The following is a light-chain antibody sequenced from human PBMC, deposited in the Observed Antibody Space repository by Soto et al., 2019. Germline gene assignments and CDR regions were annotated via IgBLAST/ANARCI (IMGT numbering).Light chain of an antibody. V-gene: IGKV1-5*01. CDR1: QSIGTW. CDR2: DAS. J-gene: IGKJ1*01. CDR3: QHYNSYGT. Sequence: DIQLTQSPSTLSASGGDRITITCRASQSIGTWLAWYQHRPGEGPKLLIHDASSLETGVPSRFSGSGSGTEFTLTISSLQPDDFATYYCQHYNSYGTFGQGTKVDIK.